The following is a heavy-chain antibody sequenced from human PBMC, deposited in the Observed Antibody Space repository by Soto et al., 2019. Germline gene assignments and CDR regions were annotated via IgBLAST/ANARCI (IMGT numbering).Heavy chain of an antibody. CDR3: ASSVAGPDY. D-gene: IGHD6-19*01. CDR1: GYSFASYW. J-gene: IGHJ4*02. CDR2: IDPSDSYT. V-gene: IGHV5-10-1*01. Sequence: GESLKISCNGSGYSFASYWIRWVRQMPGKGLEWMGRIDPSDSYTNYSPSFQGHVTISADKSISTPYLQWSSLKASDTAMYYCASSVAGPDYWGQGTLVTVSS.